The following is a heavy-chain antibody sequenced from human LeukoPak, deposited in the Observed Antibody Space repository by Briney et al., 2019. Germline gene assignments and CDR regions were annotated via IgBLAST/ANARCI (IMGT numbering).Heavy chain of an antibody. D-gene: IGHD3-22*01. CDR3: ARDLGTYYYGSSGYHHDAFDI. CDR2: INPSGCST. Sequence: ASVKVSCKASGYTFTSYYMHWVRQAPGQGLEWMGIINPSGCSTSYAQKFQGRVTLTRDTSTSTVYMELSSLRSEDTAVYYCARDLGTYYYGSSGYHHDAFDIWGQGTMVTVSS. J-gene: IGHJ3*02. V-gene: IGHV1-46*01. CDR1: GYTFTSYY.